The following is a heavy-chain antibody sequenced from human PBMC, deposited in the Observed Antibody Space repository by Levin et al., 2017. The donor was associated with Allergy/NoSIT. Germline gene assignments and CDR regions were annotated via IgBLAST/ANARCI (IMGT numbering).Heavy chain of an antibody. Sequence: GGSLRLSCAASGFTFGDYAMHWVRQSPGKGLEWVSGIIWNSETMCYVDSVKGRFSISRDNAENSLYLQMSSLRPEDTAVYYCAKDVYLGQWTAQYVMDVWGQGTAVTVSS. CDR2: IIWNSETM. D-gene: IGHD2-8*01. CDR1: GFTFGDYA. V-gene: IGHV3-9*01. CDR3: AKDVYLGQWTAQYVMDV. J-gene: IGHJ6*02.